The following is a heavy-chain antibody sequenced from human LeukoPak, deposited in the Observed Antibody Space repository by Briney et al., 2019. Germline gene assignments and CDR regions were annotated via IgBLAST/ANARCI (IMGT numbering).Heavy chain of an antibody. CDR1: GGTFSSYA. CDR2: IIPILGIA. D-gene: IGHD1-1*01. V-gene: IGHV1-69*04. J-gene: IGHJ6*02. Sequence: SVKVSCKASGGTFSSYAISWVRQAPGQGLEWMGRIIPILGIANYAQKFQGRVTITADKSTSTAYMELSSLRSEDTAAYYCARVHDRGYGMDVWGQGTTVTVSS. CDR3: ARVHDRGYGMDV.